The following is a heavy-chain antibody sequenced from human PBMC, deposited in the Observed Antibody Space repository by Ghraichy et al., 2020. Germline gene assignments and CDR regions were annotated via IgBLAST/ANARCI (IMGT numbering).Heavy chain of an antibody. CDR3: ARGGNSSPNFYSYYGMDV. V-gene: IGHV1-18*01. D-gene: IGHD6-13*01. J-gene: IGHJ6*02. Sequence: ASVKVSCKASGYSFINSGINWVRQAPGQGLEWMGWISAYNGDTNYAQKFQGRVIMTTDTSTSTAYMDLRSLRSDDTAMYYCARGGNSSPNFYSYYGMDVWGQGTTVTVSS. CDR2: ISAYNGDT. CDR1: GYSFINSG.